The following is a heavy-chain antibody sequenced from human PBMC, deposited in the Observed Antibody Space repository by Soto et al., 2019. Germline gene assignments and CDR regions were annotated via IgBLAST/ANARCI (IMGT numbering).Heavy chain of an antibody. J-gene: IGHJ4*02. CDR2: INAGNGHT. D-gene: IGHD1-1*01. V-gene: IGHV1-3*01. CDR3: ARGRRTQTTADDYLDY. Sequence: QVQLVQSGTEVKKPGASVKLSCKASGYTFTTYAIHWVRQGPGQSREWMGWINAGNGHTKYSQKFQGRVTVTRDPSATTPYMELSSLRPEDTAGYYCARGRRTQTTADDYLDYWGQGTLVTVSS. CDR1: GYTFTTYA.